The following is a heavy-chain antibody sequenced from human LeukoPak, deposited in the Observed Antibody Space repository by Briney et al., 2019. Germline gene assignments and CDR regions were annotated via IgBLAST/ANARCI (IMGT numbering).Heavy chain of an antibody. CDR1: GFTFSSYE. CDR3: ARGAAGGMYNWFDP. V-gene: IGHV3-48*03. J-gene: IGHJ5*02. Sequence: SGGSLRLSCAASGFTFSSYEMNWVRQAPGKGLEWVSYMSSRGSIIFYADSVKGRFTISRDNAKNSLYPQMDSLRVEDAAVYYCARGAAGGMYNWFDPWGQGTLVTVSS. CDR2: MSSRGSII. D-gene: IGHD6-13*01.